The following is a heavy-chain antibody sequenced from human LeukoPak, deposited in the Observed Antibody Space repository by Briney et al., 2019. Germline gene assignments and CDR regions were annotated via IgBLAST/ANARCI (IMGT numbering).Heavy chain of an antibody. CDR1: GYGFTHYW. J-gene: IGHJ3*02. CDR3: ARRRSSTSDAVDI. Sequence: GESMKISCKGSGYGFTHYWIGWVRQMPGKGLEWMGIIGTRYSPSFQGQVLISADKSISTAYLHWGSLKASDTAMYFCARRRSSTSDAVDIWGQGTMVTVS. CDR2: IGT. V-gene: IGHV5-51*01.